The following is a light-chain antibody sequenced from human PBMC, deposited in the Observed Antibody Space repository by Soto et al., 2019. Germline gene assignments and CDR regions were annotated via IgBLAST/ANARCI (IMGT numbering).Light chain of an antibody. CDR3: QQYNYRPPYT. J-gene: IGKJ2*01. CDR1: QSVSTN. V-gene: IGKV3-15*01. CDR2: GAS. Sequence: ETVMTQSPATLSMSPGERVTLSCRASQSVSTNLAWYQQKPGQAPRLLIYGASTRATGIPPRFSGSGYATEFTLTISSLQTKDFAVYYCQQYNYRPPYTFGQGTKLEMK.